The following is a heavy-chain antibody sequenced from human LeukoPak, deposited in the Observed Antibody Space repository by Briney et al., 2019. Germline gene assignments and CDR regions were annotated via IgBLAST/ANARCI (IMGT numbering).Heavy chain of an antibody. J-gene: IGHJ6*03. CDR2: IFTSGST. V-gene: IGHV4-4*07. Sequence: SETLSLTCTVSGGSISSYYWNWIRQPAGKGLEWIGRIFTSGSTNYNPSLKSRVTMSVDTSKNQFSLKLSSVTAADTAVYYCARVVYSGYDFRGAMDVWGKGTTVTVSS. CDR3: ARVVYSGYDFRGAMDV. D-gene: IGHD5-12*01. CDR1: GGSISSYY.